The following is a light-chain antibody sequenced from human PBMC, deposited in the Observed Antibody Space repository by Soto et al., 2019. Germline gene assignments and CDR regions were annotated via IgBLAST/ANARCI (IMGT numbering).Light chain of an antibody. V-gene: IGKV3-15*01. Sequence: VVTQYAVTLSVSPGGRARLSCSASQSVGENLALYQQKPGQAPRLIIYDASSRATGIPARFSGSESRTAFTLTSSRLQPYYLAVHSCHQYNKWALFTFGPGTKVDIK. CDR2: DAS. J-gene: IGKJ3*01. CDR3: HQYNKWALFT. CDR1: QSVGEN.